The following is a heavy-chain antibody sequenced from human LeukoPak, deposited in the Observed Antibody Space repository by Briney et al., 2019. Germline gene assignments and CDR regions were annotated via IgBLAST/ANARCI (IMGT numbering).Heavy chain of an antibody. D-gene: IGHD3-10*01. CDR1: GGTFSSYA. J-gene: IGHJ4*02. Sequence: ASVKVSCKASGGTFSSYAISWVRQSPGQGLEWMGRIIPILGIANYAQKFQGRVTITADESTSTAYMELSSLRSEDTAVYYCAREASSYGSGSYFFDYWGQGTLVTVSS. CDR2: IIPILGIA. V-gene: IGHV1-69*04. CDR3: AREASSYGSGSYFFDY.